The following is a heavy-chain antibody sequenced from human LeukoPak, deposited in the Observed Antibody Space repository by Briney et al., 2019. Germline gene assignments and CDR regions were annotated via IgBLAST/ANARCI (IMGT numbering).Heavy chain of an antibody. D-gene: IGHD3-22*01. Sequence: PSETLSLTCTVSVDSVSRSYWGWIRQSAGKGLEWIGRIYAAESSKYNPSLRGRVSISIDTSASQFSLRLNSMTAADTAVYYCVRGRNDRPYYFDYWGQGVLVTVSS. J-gene: IGHJ4*02. CDR2: IYAAESS. V-gene: IGHV4-4*07. CDR3: VRGRNDRPYYFDY. CDR1: VDSVSRSY.